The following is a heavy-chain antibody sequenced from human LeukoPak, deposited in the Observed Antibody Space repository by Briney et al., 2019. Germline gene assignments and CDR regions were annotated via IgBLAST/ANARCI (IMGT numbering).Heavy chain of an antibody. CDR3: ARDKWFGELLSQYYYYYYYMDV. Sequence: ASVKVSCKASGYTFTGYYMHWVRQAPGQGLEWMGWINPNSGGTNYAQKLQGRVTMTTDTSTSTAYMELRSLRSDDTAVYYCARDKWFGELLSQYYYYYYYMDVWGKGTTVTASS. CDR1: GYTFTGYY. CDR2: INPNSGGT. V-gene: IGHV1-2*02. J-gene: IGHJ6*03. D-gene: IGHD3-10*01.